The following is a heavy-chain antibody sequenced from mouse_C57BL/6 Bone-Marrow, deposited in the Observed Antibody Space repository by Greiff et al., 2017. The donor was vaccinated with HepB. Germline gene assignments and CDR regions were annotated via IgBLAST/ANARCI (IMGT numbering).Heavy chain of an antibody. Sequence: EVQLQQSGPELVKPGASVKISCKASGYTFTDYYMNWVKQSHGKSLEWIGDINPNNGGTSYNQKFKGKATLTVDKSSSTAYMELRSLTSEDSAVYYCARTYYGSSYPCAMDYWGQGTSVTVSS. J-gene: IGHJ4*01. CDR3: ARTYYGSSYPCAMDY. D-gene: IGHD1-1*01. CDR2: INPNNGGT. V-gene: IGHV1-26*01. CDR1: GYTFTDYY.